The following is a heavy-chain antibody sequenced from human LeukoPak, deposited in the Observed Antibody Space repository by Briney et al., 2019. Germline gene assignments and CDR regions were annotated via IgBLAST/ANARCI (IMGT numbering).Heavy chain of an antibody. V-gene: IGHV3-30-3*01. CDR3: AKDPGSQKVAAIGWYFDL. J-gene: IGHJ2*01. Sequence: PGGSLRLSCAASGFTFSSYAVHWVRQAPGKGLEWVAVISYDGSNKYYADSVKGRFTISRDNSKNTLYLQMNSLRAEDTAVYYCAKDPGSQKVAAIGWYFDLWGRGTLVTVSS. CDR1: GFTFSSYA. D-gene: IGHD2-15*01. CDR2: ISYDGSNK.